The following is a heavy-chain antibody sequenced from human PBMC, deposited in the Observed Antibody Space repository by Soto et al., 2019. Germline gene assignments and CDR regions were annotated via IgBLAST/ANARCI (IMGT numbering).Heavy chain of an antibody. CDR3: ARVGGGLYDILTGYYRHYYGMDV. CDR2: INSDGSST. D-gene: IGHD3-9*01. V-gene: IGHV3-74*01. J-gene: IGHJ6*02. CDR1: GFTFSSYW. Sequence: GGSLRLSCAASGFTFSSYWMHWVRQAPGKGLVWVSRINSDGSSTSYADSVKGRFTISRDNAKNTLYLQMNSLRAEDTAVYYCARVGGGLYDILTGYYRHYYGMDVWGQGTTVTVSS.